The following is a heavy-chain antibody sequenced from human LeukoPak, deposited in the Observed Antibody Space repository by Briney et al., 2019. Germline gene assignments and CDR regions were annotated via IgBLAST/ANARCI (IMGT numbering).Heavy chain of an antibody. CDR1: GFTFTSYT. D-gene: IGHD3-10*02. J-gene: IGHJ6*04. V-gene: IGHV3-48*01. CDR3: AELGITMIGGV. Sequence: RGSLRLSCAPSGFTFTSYTMNWVRQAPGQGLEWVSYVSSSIRTIYYADSVKGRFSISRENANNSLYLQMNSLRAEDTAVYYCAELGITMIGGVWGKGTTVTISS. CDR2: VSSSIRTI.